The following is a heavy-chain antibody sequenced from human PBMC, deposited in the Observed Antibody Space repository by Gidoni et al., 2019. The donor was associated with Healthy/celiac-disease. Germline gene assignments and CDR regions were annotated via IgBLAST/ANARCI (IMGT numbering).Heavy chain of an antibody. CDR2: INPSGGST. CDR1: GCTFTSYN. Sequence: QVQLVQSGAEVKKPGASVKVSCTASGCTFTSYNMHWVRQAPGQGLERMGIINPSGGSTSYAQKFQGRVTMTRDTSTSTVYMELSSLRSEDTAVYYCARDGGSGWYFDYWGQGTLVTVSS. D-gene: IGHD6-19*01. V-gene: IGHV1-46*01. J-gene: IGHJ4*02. CDR3: ARDGGSGWYFDY.